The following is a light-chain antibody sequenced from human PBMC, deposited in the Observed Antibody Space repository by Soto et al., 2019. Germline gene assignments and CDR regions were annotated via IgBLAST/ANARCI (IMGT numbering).Light chain of an antibody. CDR3: LQRKNWPIT. CDR1: QSVNSY. CDR2: DAS. J-gene: IGKJ5*01. Sequence: EIVLTQSPATLSLSPGERATLSCRASQSVNSYLAWYQQKGGQAPRLLIYDASSRATGIPARFSGSGSGTDFTLTISSLEPEDFAVYYCLQRKNWPITFGQGTRLEIK. V-gene: IGKV3-11*01.